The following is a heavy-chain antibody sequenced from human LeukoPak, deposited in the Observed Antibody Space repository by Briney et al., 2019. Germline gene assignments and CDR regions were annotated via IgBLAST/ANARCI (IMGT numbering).Heavy chain of an antibody. J-gene: IGHJ6*03. V-gene: IGHV3-48*01. CDR3: ASSIAARIRTTYYYMDV. D-gene: IGHD6-6*01. Sequence: GRSLRLSCAASGFTFSSYSMNWVRQAPGKGLEWVSYISSSSSTIYYADSVKGRFTISRDNAKNSLYLQMNSLRAEDTAVYYCASSIAARIRTTYYYMDVWGKGTTVTVSS. CDR1: GFTFSSYS. CDR2: ISSSSSTI.